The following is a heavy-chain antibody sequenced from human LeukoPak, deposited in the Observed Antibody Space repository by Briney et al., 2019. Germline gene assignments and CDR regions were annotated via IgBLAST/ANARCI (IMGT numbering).Heavy chain of an antibody. CDR1: GFTFSSYW. V-gene: IGHV3-7*01. J-gene: IGHJ4*02. CDR2: IKQDESEK. Sequence: PGGSLRLSCAASGFTFSSYWMSWVRQAQGKGLEWVANIKQDESEKYYVDSVKGRFTISRDNAKNSLFLQMNSLRAEDTAVYYCARAGSFSSSYGISWDYWGQGALVAVSS. D-gene: IGHD2-15*01. CDR3: ARAGSFSSSYGISWDY.